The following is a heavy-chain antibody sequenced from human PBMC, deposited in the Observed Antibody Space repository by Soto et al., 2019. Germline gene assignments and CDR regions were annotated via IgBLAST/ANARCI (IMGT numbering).Heavy chain of an antibody. Sequence: LTCTVSGASISTYYWSWIRQPPGKGLEWIGYISYSGSTNYNPSLKSRVTISFDASKNEISLQVRSATAADAAVYYCARDLKEYCSDGKCNWFDPWGQGSLVTVSS. CDR1: GASISTYY. J-gene: IGHJ5*02. D-gene: IGHD2-15*01. CDR2: ISYSGST. CDR3: ARDLKEYCSDGKCNWFDP. V-gene: IGHV4-59*01.